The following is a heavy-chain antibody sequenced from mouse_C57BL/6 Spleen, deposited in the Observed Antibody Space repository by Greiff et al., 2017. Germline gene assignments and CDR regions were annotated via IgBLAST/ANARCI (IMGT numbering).Heavy chain of an antibody. V-gene: IGHV1-54*01. D-gene: IGHD1-1*01. Sequence: QVQLQQSGAELVRPGTSVKVSCKASGYAFTNYLIEWVKQRPGQGLEWIGVINPGSGGTNYNEKFKGKATLTADKSSSAAYMQLSSLTSEDSSVYFCARPGYNGSSPYYVDYWGQGTTLTVSS. CDR2: INPGSGGT. CDR1: GYAFTNYL. J-gene: IGHJ2*01. CDR3: ARPGYNGSSPYYVDY.